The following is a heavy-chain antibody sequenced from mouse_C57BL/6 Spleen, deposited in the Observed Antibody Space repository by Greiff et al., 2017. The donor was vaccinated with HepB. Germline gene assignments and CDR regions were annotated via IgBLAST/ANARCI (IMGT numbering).Heavy chain of an antibody. CDR2: IYPSDSET. D-gene: IGHD1-1*01. CDR3: ARREDYYGPYAMDY. CDR1: GYTFTSYW. V-gene: IGHV1-61*01. J-gene: IGHJ4*01. Sequence: QVQLQQPGAELVRPGSSVKLSCKASGYTFTSYWMDWVKQRPGQGLEWIGNIYPSDSETHYNQKFKDKATLTVDKSSSTAYMQLSSLTSEDSAVYYCARREDYYGPYAMDYWGQGPSVTVSS.